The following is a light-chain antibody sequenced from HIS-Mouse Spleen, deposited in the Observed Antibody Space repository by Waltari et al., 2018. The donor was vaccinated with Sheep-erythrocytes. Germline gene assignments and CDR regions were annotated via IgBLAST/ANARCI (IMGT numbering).Light chain of an antibody. CDR1: SSDVGVYNY. CDR2: DVS. Sequence: QPALTHPRSVSGSPGQSVTISCTGTSSDVGVYNYVSWFQQHPGKAPKLMIYDVSKRPSGVPDRFSGSKSGNTASLTISGLQAEDEADYYCCSYAGSYNHVFATGTKVTVL. CDR3: CSYAGSYNHV. V-gene: IGLV2-11*02. J-gene: IGLJ1*01.